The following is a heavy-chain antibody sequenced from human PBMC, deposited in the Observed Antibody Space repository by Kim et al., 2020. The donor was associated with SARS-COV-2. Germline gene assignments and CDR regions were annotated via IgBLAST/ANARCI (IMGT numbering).Heavy chain of an antibody. CDR3: AKDQRLMRIHLWSPSSNHYYYYGMDG. CDR2: ISYDGSNE. Sequence: GGSLRLSCAASGFTFSRFGIHWVRQAPGKGLEWVAVISYDGSNEYYADSVKGRFTISRDNSKNTLYLQLNSLRAEDTAIYYCAKDQRLMRIHLWSPSSNHYYYYGMDGWGQGTTVTVSS. CDR1: GFTFSRFG. V-gene: IGHV3-30*18. D-gene: IGHD5-18*01. J-gene: IGHJ6*02.